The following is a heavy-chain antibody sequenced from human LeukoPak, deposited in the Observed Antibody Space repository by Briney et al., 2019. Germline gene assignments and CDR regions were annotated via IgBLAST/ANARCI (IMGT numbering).Heavy chain of an antibody. CDR1: GGSFSGYY. D-gene: IGHD1-26*01. V-gene: IGHV4-34*01. J-gene: IGHJ6*03. CDR2: INHSGST. CDR3: ARQNGGSWNYYYYMDV. Sequence: PSETLSLTCAVYGGSFSGYYWSWIRQPPGKGLEWIGEINHSGSTSYNPSLKSRVTISVDTSKNQFSLKLSSVTAADTAVYYCARQNGGSWNYYYYMDVWGKGTRSPSP.